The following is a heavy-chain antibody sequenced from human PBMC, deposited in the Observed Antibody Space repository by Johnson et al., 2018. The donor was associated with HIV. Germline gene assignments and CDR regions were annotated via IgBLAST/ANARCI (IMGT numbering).Heavy chain of an antibody. CDR1: GFTFSSYD. V-gene: IGHV3-30*14. D-gene: IGHD4-17*01. CDR2: ISYDGSNK. J-gene: IGHJ3*02. CDR3: ARVGDDYGDSYDAFDI. Sequence: QVKLVESGGGLIQPGGSLRLSCAASGFTFSSYDMHWVRQAPGKGLEWVAVISYDGSNKYYADSVKGRFTISRDNSKNTLYLQMNSLRAEDTAVYYCARVGDDYGDSYDAFDIWGQGTMVTVSS.